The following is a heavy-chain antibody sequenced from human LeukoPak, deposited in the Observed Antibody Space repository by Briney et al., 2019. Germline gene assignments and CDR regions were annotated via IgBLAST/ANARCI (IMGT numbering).Heavy chain of an antibody. CDR1: GGSVSSGSYY. Sequence: PSETLSLTCTVSGGSVSSGSYYWSWIRQSPGKGLEWIGYIYYSGSTNYNPSLRSRVTISVDTSKNQFSLKLSSVTAADTAVYYCARLAPEYCSGGSCYSVTHDYWGQGTLVTVSS. D-gene: IGHD2-15*01. V-gene: IGHV4-61*01. J-gene: IGHJ4*02. CDR2: IYYSGST. CDR3: ARLAPEYCSGGSCYSVTHDY.